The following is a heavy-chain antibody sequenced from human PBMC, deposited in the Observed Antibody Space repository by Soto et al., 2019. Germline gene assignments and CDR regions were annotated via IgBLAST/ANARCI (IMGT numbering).Heavy chain of an antibody. CDR2: ISGSGGST. V-gene: IGHV3-23*01. Sequence: GGSLRLSCAASGFTFSSYAMSWVRQAPGKGLEWVSAISGSGGSTYYADSVKGRFTISRDNSKNTLYLQMNSLRAEDTAVYYCAKDLYCSGGSCYTSYYYYYMDVWGKGTTVTVSS. CDR1: GFTFSSYA. D-gene: IGHD2-15*01. CDR3: AKDLYCSGGSCYTSYYYYYMDV. J-gene: IGHJ6*03.